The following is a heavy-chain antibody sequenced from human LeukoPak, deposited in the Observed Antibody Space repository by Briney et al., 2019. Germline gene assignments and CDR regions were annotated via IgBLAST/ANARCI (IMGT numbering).Heavy chain of an antibody. J-gene: IGHJ4*02. CDR1: GGSISSYY. V-gene: IGHV4-59*01. CDR2: IYYSGST. CDR3: ARWTTGTTFSPAFDY. Sequence: SETLSLTCTVSGGSISSYYWSSIRQPPGKGLEWIGYIYYSGSTNYNPSLKSRVTISVDTSKNQFSLKLSSVTAADTAVYYCARWTTGTTFSPAFDYWGQGTLVTVSS. D-gene: IGHD1-1*01.